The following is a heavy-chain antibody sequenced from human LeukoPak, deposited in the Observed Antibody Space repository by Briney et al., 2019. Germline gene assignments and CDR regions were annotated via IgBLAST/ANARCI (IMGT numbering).Heavy chain of an antibody. J-gene: IGHJ4*02. D-gene: IGHD5-18*01. Sequence: GGSLRLSCAASGFTFGDYGMTWVRQAPGKGLEWVANINQDGSEKYYVDSAKGRFTISRDNAKNSLYLQMNSLRADDTAVYYCARDLDSYGWFDYWGQGTLVTVSS. CDR2: INQDGSEK. V-gene: IGHV3-7*01. CDR1: GFTFGDYG. CDR3: ARDLDSYGWFDY.